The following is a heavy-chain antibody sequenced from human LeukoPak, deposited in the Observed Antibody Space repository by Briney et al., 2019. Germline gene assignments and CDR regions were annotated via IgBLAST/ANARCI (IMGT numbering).Heavy chain of an antibody. CDR1: GFTFSSYS. V-gene: IGHV3-48*01. J-gene: IGHJ4*02. D-gene: IGHD1-26*01. CDR3: ARDLWELLMVKGCNDY. CDR2: ISSSSSTI. Sequence: VGSLRLSCAASGFTFSSYSMNWVRQAPGKGLEWVSYISSSSSTIYYADSVKGRFTISRDNAKNSLYLQMNSLRAEDTAVYYCARDLWELLMVKGCNDYWGQGTLVTVSS.